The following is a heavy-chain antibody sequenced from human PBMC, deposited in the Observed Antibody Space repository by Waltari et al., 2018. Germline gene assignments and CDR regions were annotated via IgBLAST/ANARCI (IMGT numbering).Heavy chain of an antibody. Sequence: QVQLGQSGAEVKKPGASVKVSCKVSGYTLSELSIHWVRQAPGKGLEWMGGLDTEDGKTLYAEKFQGRVTMTEDTSADTAYLELNNLTYADTAMYYCATEDPYGVSYGAFDHWGQGTVITVSS. CDR2: LDTEDGKT. J-gene: IGHJ4*02. CDR1: GYTLSELS. V-gene: IGHV1-24*01. D-gene: IGHD1-26*01. CDR3: ATEDPYGVSYGAFDH.